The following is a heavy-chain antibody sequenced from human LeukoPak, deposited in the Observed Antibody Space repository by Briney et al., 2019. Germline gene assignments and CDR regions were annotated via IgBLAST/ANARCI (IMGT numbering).Heavy chain of an antibody. J-gene: IGHJ6*02. Sequence: GGSLRLSCAASGFTVSSNYMSWVRQAPGKGLEWVSVIYSGGSTYYADSVKGRFTISRDNSKNTLYLQMNSLRAEDTAVYYCAGGSGSYFNYYYGMDVWGQGTTVTVSS. CDR2: IYSGGST. V-gene: IGHV3-66*01. D-gene: IGHD3-10*01. CDR1: GFTVSSNY. CDR3: AGGSGSYFNYYYGMDV.